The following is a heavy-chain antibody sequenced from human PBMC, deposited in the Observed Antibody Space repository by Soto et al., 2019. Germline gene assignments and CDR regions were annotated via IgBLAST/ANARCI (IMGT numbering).Heavy chain of an antibody. CDR3: AKSGSHSYFDY. CDR1: GFTFSSYA. Sequence: GGSLRLSCAASGFTFSSYAMNWVRQAPGKGLEWVSSISNSGGNTYYADSVKGRFTISRDNSKNTLYLQMNSLRTEDTAVYYCAKSGSHSYFDYWGQGTLVTVSS. J-gene: IGHJ4*02. CDR2: ISNSGGNT. V-gene: IGHV3-23*01. D-gene: IGHD1-26*01.